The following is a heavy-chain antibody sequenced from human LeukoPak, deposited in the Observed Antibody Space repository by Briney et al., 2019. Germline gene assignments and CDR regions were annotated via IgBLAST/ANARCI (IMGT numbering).Heavy chain of an antibody. J-gene: IGHJ4*02. CDR2: IKSKTDGGTT. CDR3: AKGTYDSRGHFDY. D-gene: IGHD3-22*01. CDR1: GFTFSNAW. V-gene: IGHV3-15*01. Sequence: GGSLRLSCAVSGFTFSNAWMSWVRQAPGKGLEWVGRIKSKTDGGTTDYAAPVKGRFIISRDNSKNTLYLQMNSLRAEDTAAYYCAKGTYDSRGHFDYWGQGTLVSVSS.